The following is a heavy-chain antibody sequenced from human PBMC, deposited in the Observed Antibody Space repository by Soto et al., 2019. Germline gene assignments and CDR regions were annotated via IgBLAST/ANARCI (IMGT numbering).Heavy chain of an antibody. V-gene: IGHV1-2*02. CDR3: ARDHGWWSFDY. CDR1: GYTFTGLY. CDR2: INPNSGGT. Sequence: ASVTVSCTASGYTFTGLYIHWVRLAPGQGLEWMGWINPNSGGTNYAEKFQGRVTMTRDTSISTAYMELSSLRSDDTAVYYCARDHGWWSFDYWGQGTLVTVSS. D-gene: IGHD2-8*02. J-gene: IGHJ4*01.